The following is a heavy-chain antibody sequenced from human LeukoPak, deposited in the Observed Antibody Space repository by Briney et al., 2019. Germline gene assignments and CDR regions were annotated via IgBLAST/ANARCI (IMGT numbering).Heavy chain of an antibody. D-gene: IGHD3-22*01. V-gene: IGHV3-15*07. CDR2: IRSKKDGGTT. J-gene: IGHJ4*02. Sequence: GGSLRLSCAVSGLTVSNVWMNWVRQAPGKGLEWVGRIRSKKDGGTTEFAAPVRGRFTISRDDSQNTLYLQMNSLTSDDTAVYYCTQGSGFYYDYWGQGTLVTVSS. CDR3: TQGSGFYYDY. CDR1: GLTVSNVW.